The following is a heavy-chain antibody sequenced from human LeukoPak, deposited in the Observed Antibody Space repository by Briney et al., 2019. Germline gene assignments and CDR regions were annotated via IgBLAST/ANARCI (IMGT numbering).Heavy chain of an antibody. D-gene: IGHD6-19*01. V-gene: IGHV3-23*01. J-gene: IGHJ4*02. CDR1: GLTSGCCA. Sequence: GGSLRLSCAASGLTSGCCAMSWVRQAPGKGLEWVSAISGSGGSAYYADSVKGRFTVSRDNSKNTLYLQMNSLRVEDTATYYCASRPTSAAVAPSDYWGQGTLVTVSS. CDR2: ISGSGGSA. CDR3: ASRPTSAAVAPSDY.